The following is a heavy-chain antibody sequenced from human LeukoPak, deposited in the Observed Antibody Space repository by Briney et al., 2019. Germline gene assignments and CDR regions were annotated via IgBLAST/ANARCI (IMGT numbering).Heavy chain of an antibody. D-gene: IGHD2-8*01. V-gene: IGHV4-59*01. CDR2: IYYSGST. CDR3: ARDRKGYCTNGVCYTGYYYGMDV. J-gene: IGHJ6*02. CDR1: GGSISSYY. Sequence: SETLSLTCTVSGGSISSYYWSWIRQPPGKGLEWIGYIYYSGSTNYNPSLKSRVTISVDTSKNQFSLKLSSVTAADMAVYYCARDRKGYCTNGVCYTGYYYGMDVWGQGTTVTVSS.